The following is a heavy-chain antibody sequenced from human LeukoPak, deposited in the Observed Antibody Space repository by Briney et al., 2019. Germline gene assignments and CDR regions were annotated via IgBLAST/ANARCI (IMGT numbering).Heavy chain of an antibody. CDR3: ARVRKVISYYYYMDV. CDR2: IIPIFGTA. J-gene: IGHJ6*03. V-gene: IGHV1-69*05. CDR1: GGTFSSYA. D-gene: IGHD3-16*02. Sequence: SVKVSCKASGGTFSSYAISWVRQAPGQGLEWMGGIIPIFGTANYAQKFQGRVMITTDESTSTAYMELSSLRSEDTAVYYCARVRKVISYYYYMDVWGKGTTVTVSS.